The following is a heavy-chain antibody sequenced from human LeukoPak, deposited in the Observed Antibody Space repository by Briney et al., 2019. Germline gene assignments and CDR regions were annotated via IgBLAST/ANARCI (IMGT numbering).Heavy chain of an antibody. Sequence: GGSLRLSCAASGFTFNSFFLNWVRLTPGRELEWVACISQDGSETFYMDSVRGRFTISRDNTKNSLYLQMNSLRAEDTAVYYCGRDLSVAAMDFWGQGTQVTVSS. CDR1: GFTFNSFF. CDR3: GRDLSVAAMDF. CDR2: ISQDGSET. V-gene: IGHV3-7*01. J-gene: IGHJ6*02. D-gene: IGHD6-13*01.